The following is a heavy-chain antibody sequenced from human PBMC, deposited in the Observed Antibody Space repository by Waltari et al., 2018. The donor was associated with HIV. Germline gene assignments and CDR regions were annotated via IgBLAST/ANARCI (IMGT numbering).Heavy chain of an antibody. Sequence: VRLESWGTGPLKPSETLSLSCSVYGGSFSGYYWSWIRQFPERGLEWIAEVNHVGSAKYNPSLESQVSISVDTSKKQFYLKVRSVTAADTAVYYCVRGYAAAAPYYGLDVWGQGTAVSVSS. CDR3: VRGYAAAAPYYGLDV. V-gene: IGHV4-34*02. CDR2: VNHVGSA. J-gene: IGHJ6*02. CDR1: GGSFSGYY. D-gene: IGHD6-13*01.